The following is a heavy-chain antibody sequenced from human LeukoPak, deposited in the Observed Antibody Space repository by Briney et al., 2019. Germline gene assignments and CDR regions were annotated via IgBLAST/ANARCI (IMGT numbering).Heavy chain of an antibody. CDR2: IKHGGGT. J-gene: IGHJ4*02. V-gene: IGHV4-34*01. CDR3: ARGAPGY. CDR1: GESFSDYP. Sequence: SETLSLTSALHGESFSDYPWTWIRQPPGKGLEWIGQIKHGGGTKYNPSLNSRVTMSLDTSKNQFSLKMTSVTAADTATYYCARGAPGYWGQGTLVTVSS.